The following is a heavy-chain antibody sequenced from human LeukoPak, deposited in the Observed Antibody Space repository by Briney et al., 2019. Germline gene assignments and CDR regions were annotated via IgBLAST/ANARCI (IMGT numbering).Heavy chain of an antibody. J-gene: IGHJ6*03. CDR3: AKGFMRWGEVYYMDV. Sequence: PGGSLRLSCAAFGFIFDDGMSWVRQAPGKGLGWVAVISYDGSNKYYADSVKGRFTISRDNSKNTLFLQMNSLRAEDTAVYYCAKGFMRWGEVYYMDVWGKGTTVTVSS. CDR1: GFIFDDG. D-gene: IGHD3-16*01. CDR2: ISYDGSNK. V-gene: IGHV3-30*18.